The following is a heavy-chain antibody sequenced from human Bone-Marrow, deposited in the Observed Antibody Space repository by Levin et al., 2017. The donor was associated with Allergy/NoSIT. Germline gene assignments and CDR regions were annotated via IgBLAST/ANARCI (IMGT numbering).Heavy chain of an antibody. Sequence: GESLKISCEASGFTFRSYAFSWVRQAPGKGLEWVSSISASGDIINYSDSVKGRVTISRDNSKNTVDLQMDRLRVEDTAVYHCVKEYDDSSGYYGDYWGQGTLLIVSS. D-gene: IGHD6-19*01. CDR2: ISASGDII. J-gene: IGHJ4*02. CDR3: VKEYDDSSGYYGDY. V-gene: IGHV3-23*01. CDR1: GFTFRSYA.